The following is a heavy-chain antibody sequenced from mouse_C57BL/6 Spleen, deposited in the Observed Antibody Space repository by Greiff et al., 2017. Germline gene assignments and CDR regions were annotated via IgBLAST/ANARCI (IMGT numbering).Heavy chain of an antibody. CDR3: VPYYYGSAY. J-gene: IGHJ3*01. Sequence: QVQLQQSGAELVKPGASVKLSCKASGYTFTSYWMQWVKQRPGQGLEWIGEIDPSDSYTNYNPKFKGKATLTVDTSSSTAYMQLRSLTSEDAAVYYCVPYYYGSAYWGQGTLVTVSA. CDR1: GYTFTSYW. D-gene: IGHD1-1*01. V-gene: IGHV1-50*01. CDR2: IDPSDSYT.